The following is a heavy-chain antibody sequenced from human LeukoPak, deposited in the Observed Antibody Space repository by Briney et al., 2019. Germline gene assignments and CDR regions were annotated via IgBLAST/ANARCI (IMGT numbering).Heavy chain of an antibody. V-gene: IGHV4-4*02. D-gene: IGHD2-15*01. Sequence: PSETLSLTCTVSGGSISSSNWWGWVRQPPGKGLECIGEIYHFGTTNYNPSLKSRVTISVDKSKNQLSLKLNSVTAADTAVYYCARAFLVGYSPEEYFFDYWGQGTLVTVSS. CDR3: ARAFLVGYSPEEYFFDY. CDR2: IYHFGTT. CDR1: GGSISSSNW. J-gene: IGHJ4*02.